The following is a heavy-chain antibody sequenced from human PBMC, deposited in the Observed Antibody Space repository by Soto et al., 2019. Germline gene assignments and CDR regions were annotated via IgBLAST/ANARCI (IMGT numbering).Heavy chain of an antibody. CDR2: IWYDGSNK. Sequence: QVQLVESGGGVVQPGRSLRLSCAASGLTFSSYGMHWVRQAPGKGLEWVAVIWYDGSNKYYADSVKGRFTISRDNSKNTLYLQMNSLRAEDTAVYYCASEYCSGGSCYYYGMDVWGQGTTVTVSS. V-gene: IGHV3-33*01. J-gene: IGHJ6*02. D-gene: IGHD2-15*01. CDR3: ASEYCSGGSCYYYGMDV. CDR1: GLTFSSYG.